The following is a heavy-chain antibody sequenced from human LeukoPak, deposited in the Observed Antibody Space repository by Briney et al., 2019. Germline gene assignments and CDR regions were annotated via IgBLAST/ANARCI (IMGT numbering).Heavy chain of an antibody. V-gene: IGHV1-69*04. CDR3: ATATGRVVPARA. Sequence: SVKVSCKASGYTFTGYYMHWVRQAPGQGLEWMGRIIPILGIANYAQKFQGRVTITADKSTSTAYMELSSLRSEDTAVYYCATATGRVVPARAWGQGTLVTVSS. CDR1: GYTFTGYY. J-gene: IGHJ5*02. D-gene: IGHD2-2*01. CDR2: IIPILGIA.